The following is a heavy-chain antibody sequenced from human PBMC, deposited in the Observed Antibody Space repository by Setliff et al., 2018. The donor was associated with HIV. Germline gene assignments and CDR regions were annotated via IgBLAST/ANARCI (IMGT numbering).Heavy chain of an antibody. D-gene: IGHD3-22*01. Sequence: PGGSLRLSCAAFGFTFSSYGMHWVRQAPGKGLEWVAFIHYDVSSKYYGDSVKGRFTISRDNSKSTLYLQMNSLRPEDRAVYYCATTHHYARSGYYGWGQGTLVTVSS. V-gene: IGHV3-30*02. CDR3: ATTHHYARSGYYG. CDR1: GFTFSSYG. J-gene: IGHJ4*02. CDR2: IHYDVSSK.